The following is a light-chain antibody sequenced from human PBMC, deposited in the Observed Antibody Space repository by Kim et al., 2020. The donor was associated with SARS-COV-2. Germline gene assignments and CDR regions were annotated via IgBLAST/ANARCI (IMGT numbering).Light chain of an antibody. V-gene: IGKV1-39*01. Sequence: SASVGDRVTITCRASQNIRTYLNWYQQRPGKAPTLLIYVASNLPSGVPSRFSGGGSGTDFILTISGLQPEDFAIYYCQQSYNTPYTFGQGTKLEIK. CDR3: QQSYNTPYT. J-gene: IGKJ2*01. CDR1: QNIRTY. CDR2: VAS.